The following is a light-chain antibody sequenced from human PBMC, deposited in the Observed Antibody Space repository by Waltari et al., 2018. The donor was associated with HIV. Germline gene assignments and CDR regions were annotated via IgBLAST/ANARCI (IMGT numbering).Light chain of an antibody. V-gene: IGLV1-40*01. Sequence: QSVLTQPPSVSGAPGQRVTISCTGSRSNIGAGYDVHWYQQLPGTAPKLLIFGSTNRPSGVPDRFSGSKSGTSASLAITGLQAEDEADYYCQSYDSSLSGSYVFGTGTKVTVL. J-gene: IGLJ1*01. CDR2: GST. CDR1: RSNIGAGYD. CDR3: QSYDSSLSGSYV.